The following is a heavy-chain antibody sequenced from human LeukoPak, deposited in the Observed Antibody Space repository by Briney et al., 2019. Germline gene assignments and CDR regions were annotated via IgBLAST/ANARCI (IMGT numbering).Heavy chain of an antibody. Sequence: SETLSLTCTVSGGSISSYYWSWIRQPPGKGLEWIGYIYYSGSTNYNPSLKSRVTISVDTSKNQFSLKLSSVTAADTAVYYCAREVITFGGDWGQGTLVTVSS. CDR1: GGSISSYY. V-gene: IGHV4-59*01. CDR3: AREVITFGGD. CDR2: IYYSGST. D-gene: IGHD3-16*01. J-gene: IGHJ4*02.